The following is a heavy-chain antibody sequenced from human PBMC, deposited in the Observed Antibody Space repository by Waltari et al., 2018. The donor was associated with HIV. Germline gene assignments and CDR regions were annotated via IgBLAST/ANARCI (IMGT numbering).Heavy chain of an antibody. CDR3: ARENYYESSGYYFRPGRTSDAFDI. Sequence: EVQLVESGGGLVQPGGSLRVSCAASGFTFSTYWMHWVRQAPGTGLAWVSRITSDGNKTSYADSVKGRFTIYRDNAKNTTYLQMNSLRGEDTAVYYCARENYYESSGYYFRPGRTSDAFDIWGQGTMVTVSS. CDR1: GFTFSTYW. CDR2: ITSDGNKT. D-gene: IGHD3-22*01. V-gene: IGHV3-74*01. J-gene: IGHJ3*02.